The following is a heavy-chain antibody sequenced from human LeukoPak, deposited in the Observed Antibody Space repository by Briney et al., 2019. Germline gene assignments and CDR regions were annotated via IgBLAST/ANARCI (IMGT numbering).Heavy chain of an antibody. CDR3: ARDVHYDTLTGYSTGTDV. CDR1: GYTFPGYY. CDR2: INPNIGVT. D-gene: IGHD3-9*01. Sequence: ASVKVSCKASGYTFPGYYIHWVRQAPGQGLEWVGWINPNIGVTNYAQKFQGRVTMTRDTSIYTAYMELSRLRSDDTAVYYCARDVHYDTLTGYSTGTDVWGQGTTVTVSS. V-gene: IGHV1-2*02. J-gene: IGHJ6*02.